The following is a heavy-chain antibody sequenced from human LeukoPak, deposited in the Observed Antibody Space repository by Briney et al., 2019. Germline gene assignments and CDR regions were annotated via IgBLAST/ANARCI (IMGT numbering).Heavy chain of an antibody. CDR2: IYYYVAT. J-gene: IGHJ4*02. CDR1: GGSISSSIYY. Sequence: SETLSLTGTVSGGSISSSIYYWGWFRQPLGKGLECIGTIYYYVATYYSSSLKSRVTISVDTSKNHLSLKLSSVTAADTAVYYCARVRDGYNRNWAYWGQGTLVTVSS. V-gene: IGHV4-39*02. D-gene: IGHD5-24*01. CDR3: ARVRDGYNRNWAY.